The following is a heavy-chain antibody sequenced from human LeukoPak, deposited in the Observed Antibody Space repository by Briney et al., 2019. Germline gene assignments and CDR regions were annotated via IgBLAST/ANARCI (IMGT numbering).Heavy chain of an antibody. Sequence: PSETLSLTCTVSGGSISSYYWSWIRQPPGKGLEWIGYIYYSGSTNYNPSLKSRVTTSVDTSKNQFSLKLSSVTAADTAVYYCARTPYSSGWYDYWGQGTLVTVSS. CDR2: IYYSGST. CDR3: ARTPYSSGWYDY. CDR1: GGSISSYY. J-gene: IGHJ4*02. D-gene: IGHD6-19*01. V-gene: IGHV4-59*08.